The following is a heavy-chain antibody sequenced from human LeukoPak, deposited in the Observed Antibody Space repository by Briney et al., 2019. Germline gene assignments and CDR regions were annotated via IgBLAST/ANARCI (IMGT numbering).Heavy chain of an antibody. Sequence: ASVKVSCKASGYTFTSYVISWVRQAPGQGLEWMGWISAYNGNTNYAQKLQGRVTMTTDTSTSTAYMELRSLRSEDTAVYYCARIARYYDSSGYPLYYFDYWGQGTLVTVSS. CDR3: ARIARYYDSSGYPLYYFDY. D-gene: IGHD3-22*01. CDR1: GYTFTSYV. J-gene: IGHJ4*02. V-gene: IGHV1-18*01. CDR2: ISAYNGNT.